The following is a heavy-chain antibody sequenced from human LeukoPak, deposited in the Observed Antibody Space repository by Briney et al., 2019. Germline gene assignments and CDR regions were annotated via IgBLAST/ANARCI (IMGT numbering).Heavy chain of an antibody. J-gene: IGHJ3*01. Sequence: GASVKVSCKAPGYTFTGYYMHWVRPAPGQGLEWMGWINPNSGGTNSAQKFQGRVTMTRDTSISTAYMELSRLRSDDTAGYYCARKYDSSGYYYVGAFDFWGQGTMVTVSS. D-gene: IGHD3-22*01. CDR1: GYTFTGYY. V-gene: IGHV1-2*02. CDR3: ARKYDSSGYYYVGAFDF. CDR2: INPNSGGT.